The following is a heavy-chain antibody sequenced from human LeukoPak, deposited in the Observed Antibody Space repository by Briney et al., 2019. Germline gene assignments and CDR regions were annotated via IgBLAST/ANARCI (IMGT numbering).Heavy chain of an antibody. D-gene: IGHD3-16*01. V-gene: IGHV3-23*01. CDR3: ARLLKGANSYDSPFHY. CDR2: ISSAGATT. Sequence: GGSLRLSCGASGFTLRNYGMTWVRQAPGKGLEWVSIISSAGATTYYAESVKGRFTISRDNSKNTVYLQMYSLRADDTAVYYCARLLKGANSYDSPFHYWGQGTVVTVSS. CDR1: GFTLRNYG. J-gene: IGHJ4*02.